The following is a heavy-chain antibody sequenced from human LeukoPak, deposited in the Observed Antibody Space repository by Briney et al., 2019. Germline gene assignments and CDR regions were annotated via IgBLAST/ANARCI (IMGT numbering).Heavy chain of an antibody. CDR1: GGSISTYY. J-gene: IGHJ4*02. Sequence: PSETLSLTCTVSGGSISTYYWSRIRQPPGKGLEWIGYISYSGSTNYNPSLKSRVTISLDTSKNQFALKLSPVTAADTAVYYCARSIIGTRSKFDYWGQGTLVTVSS. CDR3: ARSIIGTRSKFDY. CDR2: ISYSGST. D-gene: IGHD1/OR15-1a*01. V-gene: IGHV4-59*08.